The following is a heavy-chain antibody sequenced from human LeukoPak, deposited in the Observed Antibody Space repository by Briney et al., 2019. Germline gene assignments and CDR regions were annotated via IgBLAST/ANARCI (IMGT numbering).Heavy chain of an antibody. J-gene: IGHJ6*02. D-gene: IGHD3-3*01. CDR2: ISSSSSYI. Sequence: GGSLRLSCAASGFTFSSYSMNWVRQAPGKGLEWVSSISSSSSYIYYADSVKGRFTISRDNAKNSLYLQMNSLRAVDTAVYYCAREYYDFWSGYPYGMDVWGQGTTVTVSS. CDR1: GFTFSSYS. CDR3: AREYYDFWSGYPYGMDV. V-gene: IGHV3-21*01.